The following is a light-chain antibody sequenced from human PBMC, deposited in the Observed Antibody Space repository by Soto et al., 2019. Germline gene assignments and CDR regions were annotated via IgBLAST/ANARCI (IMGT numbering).Light chain of an antibody. V-gene: IGKV3-15*01. CDR1: QSVRSN. CDR3: QQYSAWPLT. J-gene: IGKJ4*01. CDR2: GAS. Sequence: EIVMTQSPATLSVSPGERATLFCRASQSVRSNFLAWYQQKPGQAPRLLIYGASTRATGVPARFSGSGSGTEFTLTISSLQSADFAVYYCQQYSAWPLTFGGGTKVEIK.